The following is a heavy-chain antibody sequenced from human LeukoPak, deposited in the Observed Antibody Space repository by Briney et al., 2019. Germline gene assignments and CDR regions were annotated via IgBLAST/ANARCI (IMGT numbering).Heavy chain of an antibody. CDR1: GYTFTSYG. CDR2: ISAYNGNT. D-gene: IGHD6-19*01. J-gene: IGHJ6*03. Sequence: GASVKVSCKASGYTFTSYGISWVRQAPGQGLEWMGWISAYNGNTNYAQKLQGRVTMTTDTSTRTAYMELRSLRSDDTAVYYCARVSSYSSGWYGTQYYYMDVWGKGTTVTVSS. V-gene: IGHV1-18*01. CDR3: ARVSSYSSGWYGTQYYYMDV.